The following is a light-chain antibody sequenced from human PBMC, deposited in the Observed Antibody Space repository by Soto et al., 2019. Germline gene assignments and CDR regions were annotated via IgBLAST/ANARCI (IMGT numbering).Light chain of an antibody. Sequence: DIVMTQSPLSLPVTPGEPASISCRSSQSLLHSNGYNYLNWYLQKPGQSPQLLIYLGSNRASGVPDRVSGSGSGTDFTLKISRVEAEDVGVYYCMQALQTVYTFGQGTKLEIK. V-gene: IGKV2-28*01. CDR2: LGS. CDR1: QSLLHSNGYNY. CDR3: MQALQTVYT. J-gene: IGKJ2*01.